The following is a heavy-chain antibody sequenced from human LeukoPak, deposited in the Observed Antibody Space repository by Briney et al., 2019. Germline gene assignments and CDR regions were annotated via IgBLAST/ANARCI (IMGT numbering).Heavy chain of an antibody. D-gene: IGHD4-23*01. J-gene: IGHJ3*02. CDR1: GYTFTSYG. V-gene: IGHV1-69*13. CDR3: ASAYGGNSGDDAFDI. CDR2: IIPIFGTA. Sequence: SVKVSCKASGYTFTSYGISWVRQAPGQGLEWMGGIIPIFGTANYAQKFQGRVTITADESTSTAYMELSSLRSEDTAVYYCASAYGGNSGDDAFDIWGQGTMVTVSS.